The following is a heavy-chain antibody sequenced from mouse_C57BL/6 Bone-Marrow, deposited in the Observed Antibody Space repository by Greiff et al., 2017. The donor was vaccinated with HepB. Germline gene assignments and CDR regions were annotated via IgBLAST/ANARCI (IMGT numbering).Heavy chain of an antibody. V-gene: IGHV1-55*01. CDR1: GYTFTSYW. J-gene: IGHJ1*03. D-gene: IGHD1-1*01. CDR3: ARWEIYYYGSSYGYFDV. Sequence: QVQLQQPGAELVKPGASVKMSCKASGYTFTSYWITWVKQRPGQGLEWIGDIYPGSGSTNYNEKFKSKATLTVDTSSSTAYMQLSSLTSEDSAVYYCARWEIYYYGSSYGYFDVWGTGTTVTVSS. CDR2: IYPGSGST.